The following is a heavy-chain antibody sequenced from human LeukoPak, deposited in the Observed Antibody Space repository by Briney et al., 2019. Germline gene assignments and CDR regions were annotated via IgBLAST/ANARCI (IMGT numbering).Heavy chain of an antibody. V-gene: IGHV3-20*04. CDR1: GFTFDDYG. CDR2: INWNGGST. J-gene: IGHJ5*02. D-gene: IGHD6-6*01. CDR3: AKSRLIAARSWFDP. Sequence: GGSLRLSCAASGFTFDDYGMSWVRQAPGKGLEWVSGINWNGGSTGYADSVKGRFTISRDNSKNTLYLQMNSLRAEDTAVYYCAKSRLIAARSWFDPWGQGTLVTVSS.